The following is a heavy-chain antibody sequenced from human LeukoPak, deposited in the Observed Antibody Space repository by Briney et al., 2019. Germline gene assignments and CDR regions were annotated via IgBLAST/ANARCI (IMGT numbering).Heavy chain of an antibody. J-gene: IGHJ4*02. CDR1: GYSFSSYW. CDR2: IDPSDSYT. V-gene: IGHV5-10-1*01. D-gene: IGHD3-22*01. Sequence: GESLKISCKGSGYSFSSYWIGWVRQMPGKGLEWMGRIDPSDSYTNYSPSFQGHVTISADKSISTAYLQWSSLKASDTAMYYCARHENYYDSSGYYYEVEYWGQGTLVTVSS. CDR3: ARHENYYDSSGYYYEVEY.